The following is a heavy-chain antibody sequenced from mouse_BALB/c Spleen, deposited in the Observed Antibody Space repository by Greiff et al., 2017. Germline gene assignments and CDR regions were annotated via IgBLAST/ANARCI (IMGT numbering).Heavy chain of an antibody. Sequence: DVHLLESGGGLVKPGGSLKLSCAASGFAFSSSDMSWVRQTPEKRLEWVAYISSGGGSTNYTDTVKGRFTISRDKAKNTLYLQMSSLKSEDTAMSYCERRWDGDCGGFAYWGQGTLVTVSA. CDR3: ERRWDGDCGGFAY. J-gene: IGHJ3*01. CDR2: ISSGGGST. CDR1: GFAFSSSD. V-gene: IGHV5-12-1*01. D-gene: IGHD2-13*01.